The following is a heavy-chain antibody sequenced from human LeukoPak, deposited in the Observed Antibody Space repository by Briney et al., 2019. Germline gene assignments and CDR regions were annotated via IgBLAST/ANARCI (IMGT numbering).Heavy chain of an antibody. J-gene: IGHJ4*02. CDR3: ARSWGAKPMEPFDY. CDR2: IYYSGST. V-gene: IGHV4-39*01. Sequence: SETLSLTCTVSGGSISSSSYYWGWIRQPPGKGLEWIGSIYYSGSTYYNPSLKSRVTISVDTSKNQFSLKLSSVTAADTAVYYCARSWGAKPMEPFDYWGQGTLVTVSS. CDR1: GGSISSSSYY. D-gene: IGHD3-16*01.